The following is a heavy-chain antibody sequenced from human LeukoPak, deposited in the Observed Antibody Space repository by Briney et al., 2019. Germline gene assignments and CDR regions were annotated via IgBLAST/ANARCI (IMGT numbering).Heavy chain of an antibody. V-gene: IGHV4-59*01. J-gene: IGHJ5*02. CDR2: IYYSGST. Sequence: SETLSLTCTVSGGSISSYHWSWIRQPPGKGLEWIGYIYYSGSTNYNPSLKSRVTISVDTSRNQFSLKLSSVTAADTAVYYCARSGSWYGWFDPWGRGTLVTVSS. CDR3: ARSGSWYGWFDP. CDR1: GGSISSYH. D-gene: IGHD6-13*01.